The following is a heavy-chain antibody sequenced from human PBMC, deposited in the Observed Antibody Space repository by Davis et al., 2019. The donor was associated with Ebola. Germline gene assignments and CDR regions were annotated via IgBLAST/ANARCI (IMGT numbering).Heavy chain of an antibody. J-gene: IGHJ4*02. D-gene: IGHD6-13*01. CDR2: INHSGST. Sequence: PSETLSLTCAVYGGSFSGYYWSWIRQPPGKGLEWIGEINHSGSTNYNPSLKSRVTISVDTSKNQFSLKLSSVTAADTAVYYCASGRHYSREGGAYYFDYWGQGTLVTVSS. CDR1: GGSFSGYY. CDR3: ASGRHYSREGGAYYFDY. V-gene: IGHV4-34*01.